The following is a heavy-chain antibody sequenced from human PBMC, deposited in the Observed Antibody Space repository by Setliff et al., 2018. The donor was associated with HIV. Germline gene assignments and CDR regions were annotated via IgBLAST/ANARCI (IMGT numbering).Heavy chain of an antibody. CDR1: GDSIIGHNYF. CDR2: LYYNGNT. V-gene: IGHV4-39*07. Sequence: PSETLSLTCTVSGDSIIGHNYFWGWIRQPPGKGLEWIGSLYYNGNTYYNPSLKSRVTISVNTSKNQVSLRLSSVTAADTAVYYCAKTVVGDSYALPNDGFDIWGQGTMVTVSS. CDR3: AKTVVGDSYALPNDGFDI. J-gene: IGHJ3*02. D-gene: IGHD3-16*01.